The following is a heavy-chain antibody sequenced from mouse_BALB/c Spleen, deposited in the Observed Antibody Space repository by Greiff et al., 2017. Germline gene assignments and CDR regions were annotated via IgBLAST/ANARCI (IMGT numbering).Heavy chain of an antibody. J-gene: IGHJ3*01. D-gene: IGHD2-1*01. Sequence: VQLQQSGPGLVAPSQSLSITCTVSGFSLSRYSVHWVRQPPGKGLEWLVVIWSDGSTTYNSALKSRLSISKDNSKSQVFLKMNSLQTDDTAMYYCARHGGNGNYVWFAYWGQGTLVTVSA. CDR1: GFSLSRYS. CDR2: IWSDGST. V-gene: IGHV2-6-1*01. CDR3: ARHGGNGNYVWFAY.